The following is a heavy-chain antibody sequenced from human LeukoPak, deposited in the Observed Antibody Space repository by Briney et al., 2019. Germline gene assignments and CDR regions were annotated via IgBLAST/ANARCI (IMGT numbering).Heavy chain of an antibody. J-gene: IGHJ4*02. CDR1: GGSISSYY. D-gene: IGHD3-22*01. V-gene: IGHV4-59*08. CDR3: ASHSGYYYGGFDY. Sequence: PSETLSLTCTVSGGSISSYYWSWIRQPPGKGLEWIGYIYYSGSTNYNPSLKSRVTISVDTSKNQFSLKLSSVTAADTAVYYCASHSGYYYGGFDYWGQGTLVTVSS. CDR2: IYYSGST.